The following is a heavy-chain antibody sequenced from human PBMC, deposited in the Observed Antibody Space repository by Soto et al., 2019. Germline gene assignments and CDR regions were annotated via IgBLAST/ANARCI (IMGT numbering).Heavy chain of an antibody. CDR1: GYSFTSYW. CDR2: IDPSDSYT. CDR3: ARVLWFGELAEFDY. D-gene: IGHD3-10*01. V-gene: IGHV5-10-1*01. Sequence: GESLKISCKGSGYSFTSYWISWVRQMPGKGLEWMGRIDPSDSYTNYSPSFQGHVTISADKSIRPAYLQWSSLKASETAMYYCARVLWFGELAEFDYWGQGTLVTVSS. J-gene: IGHJ4*02.